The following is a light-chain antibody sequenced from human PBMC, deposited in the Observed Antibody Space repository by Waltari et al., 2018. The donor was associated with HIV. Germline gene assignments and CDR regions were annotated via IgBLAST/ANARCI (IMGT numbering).Light chain of an antibody. Sequence: DIVMTHSPDSLAASLSDRADISVKPGRSVLYSSNNKNYLAWYQQKPGQPPKLLIYWASTRESGVPDRFSGSGSGTDFTLTISSLQAEDVAVYYCQQYYSTPPTFGQGTKVEIK. CDR3: QQYYSTPPT. V-gene: IGKV4-1*01. J-gene: IGKJ1*01. CDR1: RSVLYSSNNKNY. CDR2: WAS.